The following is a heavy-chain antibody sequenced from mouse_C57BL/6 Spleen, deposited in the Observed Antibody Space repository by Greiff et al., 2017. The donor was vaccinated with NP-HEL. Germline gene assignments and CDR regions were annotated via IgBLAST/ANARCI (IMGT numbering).Heavy chain of an antibody. D-gene: IGHD2-3*01. Sequence: EVQLVESGGDLVKPGGSLKLSCAASGFTFSSYGMSWVRQTPDKRLEWVATISSGGSYTYYPDSVKGRFTISRDNAKNTLYLQMSSLKSEDTAMYYCARRDGYYEEGAMDYWGQGTSVTVSS. CDR3: ARRDGYYEEGAMDY. V-gene: IGHV5-6*01. CDR1: GFTFSSYG. CDR2: ISSGGSYT. J-gene: IGHJ4*01.